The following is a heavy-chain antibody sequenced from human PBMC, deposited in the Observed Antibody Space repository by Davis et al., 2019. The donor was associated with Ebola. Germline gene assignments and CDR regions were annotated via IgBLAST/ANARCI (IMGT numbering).Heavy chain of an antibody. J-gene: IGHJ4*02. CDR1: GFTFSSYA. CDR3: AKDEPAYYDFWSGYSDY. V-gene: IGHV3-64*01. Sequence: GGSLRLSCAASGFTFSSYAMHWVRQAPGKGLEYVSAISSNGGSTYYANSVKGRFTISRDNSKNTLYLQMGSLRAEDTAVYYCAKDEPAYYDFWSGYSDYWGQGTLVTVSS. D-gene: IGHD3-3*01. CDR2: ISSNGGST.